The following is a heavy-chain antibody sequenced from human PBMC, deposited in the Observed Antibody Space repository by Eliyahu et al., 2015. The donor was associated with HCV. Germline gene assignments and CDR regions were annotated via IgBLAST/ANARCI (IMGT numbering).Heavy chain of an antibody. CDR3: ARDANIRGITMVRGVITPNYYYYGMDV. J-gene: IGHJ6*02. CDR2: IKQXGSEK. Sequence: EVQLVESGGGLVQPGGSLRLSXAASGFTFSSYGMSWVRQAPGXGXEWVANIKQXGSEKYYVXSVKGRFTISRDNAKNSLYLQMNSLRAEDTAVYYCARDANIRGITMVRGVITPNYYYYGMDVWGQGTTVTVSS. V-gene: IGHV3-7*03. D-gene: IGHD3-10*01. CDR1: GFTFSSYG.